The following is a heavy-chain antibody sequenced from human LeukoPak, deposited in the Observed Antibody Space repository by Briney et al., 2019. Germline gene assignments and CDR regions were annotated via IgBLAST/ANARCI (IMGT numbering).Heavy chain of an antibody. CDR1: GLTFTSYY. D-gene: IGHD3-16*01. CDR3: TRVSYADGGYFDY. V-gene: IGHV3-21*01. J-gene: IGHJ4*02. Sequence: PGGSLRLSCAASGLTFTSYYMNWVRQAPGKGLEWVSSISRSGNYTYHADSLKGRFTISRDNAKNSLYLQMNSLRAEDTAVYYCTRVSYADGGYFDYWGQGTLVTVSS. CDR2: ISRSGNYT.